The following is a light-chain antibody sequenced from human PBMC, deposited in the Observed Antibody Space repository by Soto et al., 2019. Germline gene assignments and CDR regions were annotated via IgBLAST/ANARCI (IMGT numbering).Light chain of an antibody. Sequence: QSVLTQPPSVSGAPGQRVTISCTGSSSNIGAGYDVHWYQKLPGTAPKLLIYGNSNRPSGVPDRFSGSKSDTSASLAITKLQAEDEADYYCQSYDSSLSVVFGGGTKLTVL. V-gene: IGLV1-40*01. CDR2: GNS. CDR3: QSYDSSLSVV. J-gene: IGLJ2*01. CDR1: SSNIGAGYD.